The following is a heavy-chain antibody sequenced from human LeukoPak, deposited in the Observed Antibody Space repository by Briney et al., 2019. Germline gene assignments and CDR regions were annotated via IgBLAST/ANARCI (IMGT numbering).Heavy chain of an antibody. CDR3: ARIYGSGSYYLGY. Sequence: ASVKVSCKASGYTFTSHQMNWVRQAPGQGLDWMGIINPRGGSTSYAQKFQGRVTMTRDTSTSTVYMELSSLRSEDTAVYYCARIYGSGSYYLGYWGQGTLVTVSS. V-gene: IGHV1-46*01. CDR1: GYTFTSHQ. J-gene: IGHJ4*02. CDR2: INPRGGST. D-gene: IGHD3-10*01.